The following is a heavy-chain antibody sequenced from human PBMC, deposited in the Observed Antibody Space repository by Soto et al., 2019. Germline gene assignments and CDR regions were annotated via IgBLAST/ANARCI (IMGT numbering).Heavy chain of an antibody. CDR2: IYYSGST. CDR3: ARVYSSGWYYYGMDV. CDR1: GGSISSGGYY. J-gene: IGHJ6*02. Sequence: SETLSLTCTVSGGSISSGGYYWSWIRQHPGKGLEWIGYIYYSGSTYYNPSLKSRVTISVDTSKNQFPLKLSSVTAADTAVYYCARVYSSGWYYYGMDVWGQGTTVTVSS. V-gene: IGHV4-31*03. D-gene: IGHD6-19*01.